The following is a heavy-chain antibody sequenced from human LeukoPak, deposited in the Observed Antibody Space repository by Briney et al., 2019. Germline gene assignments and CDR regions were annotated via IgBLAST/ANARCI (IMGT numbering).Heavy chain of an antibody. CDR1: GYSFTSYW. CDR3: ARRERAYDSSGYSKMYNWFDP. CDR2: IYPGDSDT. D-gene: IGHD3-22*01. Sequence: GESLKISCKGSGYSFTSYWIGWVRQMPGKGLEWMGIIYPGDSDTSYSPSFQGQVTISADKSISTAYLQWSSLKASDTAMYYCARRERAYDSSGYSKMYNWFDPWGQGTLVTVSS. V-gene: IGHV5-51*01. J-gene: IGHJ5*02.